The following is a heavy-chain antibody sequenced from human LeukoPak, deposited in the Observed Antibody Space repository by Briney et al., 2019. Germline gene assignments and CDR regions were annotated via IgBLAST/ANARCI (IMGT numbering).Heavy chain of an antibody. D-gene: IGHD2-21*01. Sequence: ASVKVSCKASGYTFTSYGISWVRQAPGQGLEWMGWISAYNGNTNYAQKLQGRVTMTTDTSTSTAYMELRSLRSDDTAVYYCAKDRFGVVVIAIREPVVDAFDIWGQGTMVTVSS. V-gene: IGHV1-18*01. CDR3: AKDRFGVVVIAIREPVVDAFDI. CDR2: ISAYNGNT. J-gene: IGHJ3*02. CDR1: GYTFTSYG.